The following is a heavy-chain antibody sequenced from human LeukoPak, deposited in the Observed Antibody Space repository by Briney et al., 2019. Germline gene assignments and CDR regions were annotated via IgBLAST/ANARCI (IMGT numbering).Heavy chain of an antibody. CDR3: ARAPEVLRFLERFPAHFDY. J-gene: IGHJ4*02. V-gene: IGHV4-34*01. CDR1: GGSFSGYY. D-gene: IGHD3-3*01. Sequence: SETLSLTCAVYGGSFSGYYWSWIRQPPGKGLEWIGEINHSGSTNYNPSLKSRVTISVDTSKNQFSLKLSSVTAADTAVYYCARAPEVLRFLERFPAHFDYWGQGTLVTVSS. CDR2: INHSGST.